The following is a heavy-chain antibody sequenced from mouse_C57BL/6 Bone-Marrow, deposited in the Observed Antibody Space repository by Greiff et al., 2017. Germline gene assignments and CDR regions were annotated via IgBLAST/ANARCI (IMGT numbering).Heavy chain of an antibody. CDR1: GYTFTSYW. Sequence: QVQLQQPGAELVRPGSSVKLSCKASGYTFTSYWMDWVKQRPGQGLEWIGNIYPSDSETHYNQKFKDKATLTVDKSSSTAYMQLSSLTSEDSAVYYCARRRAYYSNYDAIDYWGQGTSVTVSA. CDR3: ARRRAYYSNYDAIDY. J-gene: IGHJ4*01. V-gene: IGHV1-61*01. D-gene: IGHD2-5*01. CDR2: IYPSDSET.